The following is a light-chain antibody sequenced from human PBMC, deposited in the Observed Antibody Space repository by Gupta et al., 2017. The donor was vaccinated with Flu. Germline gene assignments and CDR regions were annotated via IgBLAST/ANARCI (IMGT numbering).Light chain of an antibody. J-gene: IGLJ3*02. Sequence: ISCTRSSGSIASYYVQWYQQRPGSSPTTVIYEGIRRPSGVPDRFSGAVDSSSNSASLTISELKTEDEADYYCQSSDVSSRVFGGGTKLTVL. CDR1: SGSIASYY. V-gene: IGLV6-57*01. CDR2: EGI. CDR3: QSSDVSSRV.